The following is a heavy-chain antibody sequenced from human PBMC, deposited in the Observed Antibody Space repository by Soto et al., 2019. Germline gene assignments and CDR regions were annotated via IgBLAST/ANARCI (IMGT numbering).Heavy chain of an antibody. CDR3: ARAGHDSSGYYYGGLDY. D-gene: IGHD3-22*01. Sequence: QVQLVESGGGVAQPGGSLRLSCAASGFTFSRYGMHWVRQAPGKGLEWVAVIWTDGSYEYYADSVMGRFTISRDNSKNTLYLQMNSLRAEDTAVYYCARAGHDSSGYYYGGLDYRGPGTLVTVSS. V-gene: IGHV3-33*01. CDR1: GFTFSRYG. CDR2: IWTDGSYE. J-gene: IGHJ4*02.